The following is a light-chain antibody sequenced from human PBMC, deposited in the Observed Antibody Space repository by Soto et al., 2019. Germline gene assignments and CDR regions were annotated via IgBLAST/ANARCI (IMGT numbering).Light chain of an antibody. V-gene: IGKV3-20*01. J-gene: IGKJ5*01. CDR3: QQHGISHIT. CDR2: DAS. CDR1: QNINNNC. Sequence: VLTLSPGTVSLSPGGRATLSCRASQNINNNCLAWYQHKPGQAPRLLIYDASLRATGVPDRFSGSGSGTDFTLTITRLEPDDSAVYYCQQHGISHITFGQGTRLEIK.